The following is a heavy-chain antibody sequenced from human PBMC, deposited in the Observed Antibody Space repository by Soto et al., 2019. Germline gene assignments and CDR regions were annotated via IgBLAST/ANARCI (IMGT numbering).Heavy chain of an antibody. CDR2: INPNSGGT. Sequence: XSVKVSCKASGYSFSGYYMHWVRQAPGQGLEWMGWINPNSGGTNYAQKFQGWVTMTRDTSISTAYMELSRLRSDDTAVYYCARVVAAAGTWYFDLWGRGTLVTVSS. CDR1: GYSFSGYY. J-gene: IGHJ2*01. V-gene: IGHV1-2*04. D-gene: IGHD6-13*01. CDR3: ARVVAAAGTWYFDL.